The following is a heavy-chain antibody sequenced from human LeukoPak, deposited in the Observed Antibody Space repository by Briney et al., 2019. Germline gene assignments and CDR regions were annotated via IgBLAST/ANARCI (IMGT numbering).Heavy chain of an antibody. Sequence: GTSLRLSCAASGFTFSGFAIHWVRQAPGKGLEWVAVISSDGSNKFYADSVRGRFTISRDNSKNTLNLQMNSLRPEDTAVYYCARDPPVGVPIAISYDLDSWGQGTLVSVSS. J-gene: IGHJ4*02. D-gene: IGHD2-21*01. CDR2: ISSDGSNK. CDR3: ARDPPVGVPIAISYDLDS. CDR1: GFTFSGFA. V-gene: IGHV3-30*01.